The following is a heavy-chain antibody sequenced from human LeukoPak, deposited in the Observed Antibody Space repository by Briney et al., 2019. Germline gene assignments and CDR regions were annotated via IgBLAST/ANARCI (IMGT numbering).Heavy chain of an antibody. J-gene: IGHJ5*02. CDR2: ISAYNGNT. CDR3: ARDLGPNWLDP. CDR1: GYTFTIFG. D-gene: IGHD3-10*01. V-gene: IGHV1-18*01. Sequence: ASVKLACKASGYTFTIFGISWVRHADEHWLEWMGWISAYNGNTNYAQKLQGRVTMTTDTSTSTAYMELRSLRSDDTAVYYCARDLGPNWLDPWGQGTLVTVSS.